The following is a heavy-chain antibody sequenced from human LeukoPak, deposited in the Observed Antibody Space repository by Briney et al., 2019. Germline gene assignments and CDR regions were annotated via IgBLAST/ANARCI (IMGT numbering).Heavy chain of an antibody. CDR2: VPNDGTST. Sequence: GGSLRLSCAASGFSLSNYWMHWFRQVPGKGLVWVSRVPNDGTSTGYADSVKGRFTISRDDATNTLFLQMNSLRVEDTAVYYCATSGIGHYYFDFWGQGALVTVSS. J-gene: IGHJ4*02. CDR3: ATSGIGHYYFDF. D-gene: IGHD3-3*01. V-gene: IGHV3-74*01. CDR1: GFSLSNYW.